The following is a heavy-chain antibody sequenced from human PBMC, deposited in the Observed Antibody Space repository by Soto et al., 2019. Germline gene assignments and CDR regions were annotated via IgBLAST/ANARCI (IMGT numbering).Heavy chain of an antibody. CDR1: GGTFSSYA. J-gene: IGHJ3*02. CDR2: IIPIFGTA. D-gene: IGHD5-12*01. CDR3: ARVLLGDSGSAEPPPLDAFDI. Sequence: SVKVSCKASGGTFSSYAISWVRQAPGQGLEWMGGIIPIFGTANYAQKFQGRVTITADESTSTAYMELSSLRSEDTAVYYCARVLLGDSGSAEPPPLDAFDIWGQGTMVTVSS. V-gene: IGHV1-69*13.